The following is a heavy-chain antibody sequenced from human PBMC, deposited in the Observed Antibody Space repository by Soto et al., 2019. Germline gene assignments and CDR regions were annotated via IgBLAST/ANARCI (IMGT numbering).Heavy chain of an antibody. CDR3: TRDFTWSEVY. CDR1: GFTYSNYA. CDR2: ISASSSSI. D-gene: IGHD3-3*01. J-gene: IGHJ4*02. Sequence: GGSRRLSWPDSGFTYSNYAMTWVGQAPEKGLEWVAYISASSSSIYYADSAKGRFTISRDNAKNSLYLQMNSLRDEDTAVYYCTRDFTWSEVYWGQGVQVTVSS. V-gene: IGHV3-48*02.